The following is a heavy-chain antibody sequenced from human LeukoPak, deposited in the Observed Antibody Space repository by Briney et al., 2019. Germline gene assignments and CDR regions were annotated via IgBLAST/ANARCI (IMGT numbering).Heavy chain of an antibody. D-gene: IGHD6-6*01. CDR2: VHPDSGAT. V-gene: IGHV1-2*02. Sequence: ASVKVSCKASGYTFTGYYMHWVRQAPGQGLEWMGWVHPDSGATNYAQKFQGRVTMTRDTSISTAYMELSRLRSDDTAMYYCARDVDAGSSLDYLGQGTLVTVSS. CDR1: GYTFTGYY. CDR3: ARDVDAGSSLDY. J-gene: IGHJ4*02.